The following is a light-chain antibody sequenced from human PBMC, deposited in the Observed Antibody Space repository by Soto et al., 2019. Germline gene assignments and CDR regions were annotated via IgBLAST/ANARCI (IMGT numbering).Light chain of an antibody. CDR2: GAS. CDR3: QQYGSSPGT. CDR1: QSVSSSY. Sequence: EIVLMQSPGTLSLSQGERATLSCRASQSVSSSYLAWYQQKPGQAPRLLIYGASSRATGIPDRFSGSGSGTDFTLTISRLEPEDFAVYYCQQYGSSPGTFGPGTKVDIK. V-gene: IGKV3-20*01. J-gene: IGKJ3*01.